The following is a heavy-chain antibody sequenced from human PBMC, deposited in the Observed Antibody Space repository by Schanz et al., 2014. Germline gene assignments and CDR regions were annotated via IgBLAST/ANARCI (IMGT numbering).Heavy chain of an antibody. CDR3: TRDRGALINHNDALDL. V-gene: IGHV3-7*01. CDR2: IKQDESER. J-gene: IGHJ6*02. CDR1: GFTFSTYW. D-gene: IGHD1-1*01. Sequence: EVQLVESGGGLVQPGGSLRLSCAASGFTFSTYWMSWVRQAPGKGLEWVANIKQDESERSYVDSVKGRFTISRDNAKNTVYLQMNSLRSEDTAVYYCTRDRGALINHNDALDLWGQGTTVTVSS.